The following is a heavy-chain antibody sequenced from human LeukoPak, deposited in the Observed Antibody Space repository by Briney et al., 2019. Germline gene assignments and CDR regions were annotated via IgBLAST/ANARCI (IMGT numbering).Heavy chain of an antibody. CDR2: ISGSGGST. CDR1: GFTFSSYA. CDR3: AKDRGFDILTGYYIY. V-gene: IGHV3-23*01. J-gene: IGHJ4*02. D-gene: IGHD3-9*01. Sequence: VGSLRLSCAASGFTFSSYAMSELRVAPGNGLEWVSAISGSGGSTYYADSVKGRFTISRDNSKNTLYLQMNSLRAEDTDVYYCAKDRGFDILTGYYIYWGQGTLVTVSS.